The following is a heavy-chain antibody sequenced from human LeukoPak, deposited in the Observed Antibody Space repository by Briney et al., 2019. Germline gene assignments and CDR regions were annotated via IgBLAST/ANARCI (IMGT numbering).Heavy chain of an antibody. CDR1: GFTFSDHY. J-gene: IGHJ4*02. Sequence: PGGSLRLSCAASGFTFSDHYMDWVRQAPGKGLEWVGRTRNKANSYTTEYAASVKGRFTISRDDSKNSLYLQMNSLRAEDTAVYYCALKGGYSGYDWRGLDYWGQGTLVTVSS. CDR3: ALKGGYSGYDWRGLDY. CDR2: TRNKANSYTT. D-gene: IGHD5-12*01. V-gene: IGHV3-72*01.